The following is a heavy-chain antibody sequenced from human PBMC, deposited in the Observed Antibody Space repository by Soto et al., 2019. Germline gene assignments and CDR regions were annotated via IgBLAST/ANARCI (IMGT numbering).Heavy chain of an antibody. Sequence: PSETMSLTYTVSGGSMSSSSDDWGWIRQPPGKGLEWIGSIYYSGSTYYNPSLKSRVTISVDTSKNQFSLKLSSVTAADTAVYYCASLTTGNYYGSGSFWFDPWGQGTLVTVSS. J-gene: IGHJ5*02. CDR3: ASLTTGNYYGSGSFWFDP. CDR2: IYYSGST. D-gene: IGHD3-10*01. V-gene: IGHV4-39*01. CDR1: GGSMSSSSDD.